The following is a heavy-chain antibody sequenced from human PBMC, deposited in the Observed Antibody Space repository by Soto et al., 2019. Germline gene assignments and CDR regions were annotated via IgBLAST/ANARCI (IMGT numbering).Heavy chain of an antibody. V-gene: IGHV3-21*01. CDR3: ARGLAARPTLYYYYYGMDV. CDR2: ISSSSSYI. Sequence: EVQLVESGGGLVKPGGSLRLSCAASGFTFSSYSMNWVRRAPGKGLEWVSSISSSSSYIYYADSVKGRFTISRDNAKNSLYLQMNSLRAEDTAVYYCARGLAARPTLYYYYYGMDVWGQGTTVTVSS. D-gene: IGHD6-6*01. J-gene: IGHJ6*02. CDR1: GFTFSSYS.